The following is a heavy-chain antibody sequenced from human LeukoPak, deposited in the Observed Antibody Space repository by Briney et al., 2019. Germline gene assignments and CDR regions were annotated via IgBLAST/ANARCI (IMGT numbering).Heavy chain of an antibody. CDR3: ARDHRYCSSTSCRHYYYYYMDV. J-gene: IGHJ6*03. D-gene: IGHD2-2*01. V-gene: IGHV1-69*13. CDR2: IIPIFGTA. CDR1: GGTFSSYA. Sequence: GASVKVSCKASGGTFSSYAISWVRQAPGQGLEWMGGIIPIFGTANYAQKFQGRVTITADESTSTAYMELSSLRSEDTAVYYCARDHRYCSSTSCRHYYYYYMDVWGKGTTVTVSS.